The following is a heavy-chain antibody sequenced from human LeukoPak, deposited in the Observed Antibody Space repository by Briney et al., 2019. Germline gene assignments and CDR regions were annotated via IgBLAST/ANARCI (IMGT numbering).Heavy chain of an antibody. D-gene: IGHD3-9*01. Sequence: GGSLRLSCAASGFTLSRYSMNWVRQAPGKGLEWVSSISSSSSYIYYADSVKGRFTISRDNAKNSLYLQMNSLRAEDTAVYYCARIGYFDWLPDDYWGQGTLVTVSS. J-gene: IGHJ4*02. CDR1: GFTLSRYS. CDR2: ISSSSSYI. CDR3: ARIGYFDWLPDDY. V-gene: IGHV3-21*01.